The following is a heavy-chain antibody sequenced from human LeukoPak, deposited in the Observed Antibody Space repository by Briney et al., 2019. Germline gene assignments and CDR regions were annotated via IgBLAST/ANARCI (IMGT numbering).Heavy chain of an antibody. CDR3: ARVNVCPRCHFDY. V-gene: IGHV3-74*01. J-gene: IGHJ4*02. CDR1: GFTFSAYW. CDR2: LNTDGSDT. Sequence: GGTLRLSCAASGFTFSAYWMHWVRQAPGKGLVWVSRLNTDGSDTRYADSVQGRFTISRDNAKNTLYLQMNSLRAEDTAVYYCARVNVCPRCHFDYWGQGTLVTVSS. D-gene: IGHD3-16*01.